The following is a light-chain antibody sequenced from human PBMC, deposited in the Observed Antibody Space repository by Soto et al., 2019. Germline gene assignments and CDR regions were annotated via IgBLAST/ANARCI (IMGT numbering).Light chain of an antibody. CDR1: QSLVYRDGNIY. CDR3: MQGTYWPKT. V-gene: IGKV2-30*01. Sequence: DVVMTQSPLSLPVTLGRPASISCRSSQSLVYRDGNIYVNWFQQRPGQSPRRLIYMVSKRDSGVPDRFSGSGSVTDFTLNISRVEAEDVGVYYCMQGTYWPKTFGQGTKVEI. J-gene: IGKJ1*01. CDR2: MVS.